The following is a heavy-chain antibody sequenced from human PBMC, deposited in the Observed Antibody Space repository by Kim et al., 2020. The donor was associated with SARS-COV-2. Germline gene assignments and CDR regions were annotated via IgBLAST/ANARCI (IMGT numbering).Heavy chain of an antibody. D-gene: IGHD4-17*01. CDR2: INTNTGNP. CDR1: GYTFTSYA. V-gene: IGHV7-4-1*02. Sequence: ASVKVSCKASGYTFTSYAMNWVRQAPGQGLEWMGWINTNTGNPTYAQGFTGRFVFSLDTSVSTAYLQISSLKAEDTAVYYCARDYGDYDRSYYYYYGMDVWGQGTTVTVSS. CDR3: ARDYGDYDRSYYYYYGMDV. J-gene: IGHJ6*02.